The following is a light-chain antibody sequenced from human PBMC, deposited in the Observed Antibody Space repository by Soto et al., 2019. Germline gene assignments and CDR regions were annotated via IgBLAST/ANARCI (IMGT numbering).Light chain of an antibody. CDR2: RAS. CDR3: QQYGSSPFT. J-gene: IGKJ3*01. CDR1: QSVASNY. Sequence: ENVLTQSPGTLSVSPGGRVTLSCRASQSVASNYLAWYQQRPGQAPRPLIYRASSRATGTPDRFSGSGSGTAFTLTISRLEPEDYAVYFCQQYGSSPFTFGPGTKVEIK. V-gene: IGKV3-20*01.